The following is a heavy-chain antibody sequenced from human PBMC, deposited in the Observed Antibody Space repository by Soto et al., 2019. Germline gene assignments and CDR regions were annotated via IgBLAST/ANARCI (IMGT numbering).Heavy chain of an antibody. CDR3: ARDKGANYYYYMDV. CDR1: GGSISSYY. V-gene: IGHV4-59*01. Sequence: SETLSLTCTVFGGSISSYYWRWIRQPPGKGLEWIGYIYCSGSANYNPSLKSRVTISVDTSKNQFSLKLSSVTAADTAVYYCARDKGANYYYYMDVWGKVTTVTVSS. J-gene: IGHJ6*03. CDR2: IYCSGSA. D-gene: IGHD1-26*01.